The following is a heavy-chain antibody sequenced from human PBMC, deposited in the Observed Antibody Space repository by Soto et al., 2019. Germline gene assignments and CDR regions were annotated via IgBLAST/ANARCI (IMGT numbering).Heavy chain of an antibody. D-gene: IGHD3-22*01. CDR1: GHSIRSNTW. V-gene: IGHV4-28*03. CDR3: ARGINYYDSSGDSWFDP. Sequence: SETLSLTCAVSGHSIRSNTWWGWIRQPPGKGLEWIGHIYHTGTTYYNTSLKSRVTISVDRSKNQFSLKLSSVTAADTAVYYCARGINYYDSSGDSWFDPWGQGTLVTV. CDR2: IYHTGTT. J-gene: IGHJ5*02.